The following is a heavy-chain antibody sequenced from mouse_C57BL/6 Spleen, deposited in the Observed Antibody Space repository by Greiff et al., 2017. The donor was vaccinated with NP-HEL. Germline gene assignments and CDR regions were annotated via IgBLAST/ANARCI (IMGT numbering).Heavy chain of an antibody. CDR2: ISSGGDYI. CDR1: GFTFSSYA. D-gene: IGHD1-1*01. J-gene: IGHJ2*01. CDR3: TRGITTLRGFDY. Sequence: EVKLMESGEGLVKPGGSLKLSCAASGFTFSSYAMSWVRQTPEKRLEWVAYISSGGDYIYYADTVKGRFTISRDNARNTLYLQMSSLKSEDTAMYYCTRGITTLRGFDYWGQGTTLTVSS. V-gene: IGHV5-9-1*02.